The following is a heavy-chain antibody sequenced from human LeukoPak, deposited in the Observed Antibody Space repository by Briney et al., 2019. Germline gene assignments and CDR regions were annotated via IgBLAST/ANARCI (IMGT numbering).Heavy chain of an antibody. CDR1: GFTFSNYG. CDR3: AKGYTDFDY. CDR2: ISYDESNK. Sequence: PGGSLRLSCAASGFTFSNYGMHWVRQTPGKGLEWVAVISYDESNKYYADSVKGRFTISRDNSKNTLYLQMSSLRADDTAVYYCAKGYTDFDYWGQGTLVTVSS. V-gene: IGHV3-30*18. J-gene: IGHJ4*02. D-gene: IGHD3-16*02.